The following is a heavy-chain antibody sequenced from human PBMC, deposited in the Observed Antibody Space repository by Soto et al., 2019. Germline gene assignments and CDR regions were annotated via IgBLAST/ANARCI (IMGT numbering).Heavy chain of an antibody. Sequence: SGKVSFKAFGYTLASYGISWGGQAPGQGLEWMGGIIPIFGTANYAQKFQGRVTITADESTSTAYMELSSLRSEDTAVYYCARDSSTFYFDYWGQGTLVTVSS. V-gene: IGHV1-69*13. CDR3: ARDSSTFYFDY. CDR2: IIPIFGTA. CDR1: GYTLASYG. D-gene: IGHD6-19*01. J-gene: IGHJ4*02.